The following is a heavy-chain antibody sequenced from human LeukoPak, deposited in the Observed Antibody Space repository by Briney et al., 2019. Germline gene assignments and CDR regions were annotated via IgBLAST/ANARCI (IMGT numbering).Heavy chain of an antibody. V-gene: IGHV3-7*03. CDR2: IKQDGSEK. CDR1: GFTFSSYW. Sequence: GGSLRLSCAASGFTFSSYWMSWVRQAPGKGLEWVANIKQDGSEKYYVDSVKGRFTISRDNAKNSLYLQMNSLRAEDTAVYYCARDGVRGVINFDYWGQGTLVTVSS. J-gene: IGHJ4*02. CDR3: ARDGVRGVINFDY. D-gene: IGHD3-10*01.